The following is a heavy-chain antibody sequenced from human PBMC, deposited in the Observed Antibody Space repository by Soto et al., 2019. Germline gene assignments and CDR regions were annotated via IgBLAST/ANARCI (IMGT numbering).Heavy chain of an antibody. CDR2: ISWNSGSI. J-gene: IGHJ4*02. Sequence: GGSLRLSCAASGFTFDDYAMHWVRQAPGKGLEWVSGISWNSGSIGYADSVKGRFTISRDNAKNSLYLQMNSLRAEDTALYYCAKGKYDFWSGYYYWGQGTLVTV. CDR1: GFTFDDYA. V-gene: IGHV3-9*01. CDR3: AKGKYDFWSGYYY. D-gene: IGHD3-3*01.